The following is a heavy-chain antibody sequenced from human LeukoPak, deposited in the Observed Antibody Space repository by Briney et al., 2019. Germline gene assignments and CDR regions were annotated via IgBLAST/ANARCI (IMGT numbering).Heavy chain of an antibody. CDR2: MKKDGSET. CDR1: GFTFSSYS. D-gene: IGHD3-10*01. V-gene: IGHV3-7*01. Sequence: PGGSLRLSCVVSGFTFSSYSMIWVRQAPGKGLQWVANMKKDGSETNYVDSVKGRFTISRDNAKNSLYLQMNSLRAEDTAVYYCGRHRSVSGTYFIDYWGQGTLVSVSS. CDR3: GRHRSVSGTYFIDY. J-gene: IGHJ4*02.